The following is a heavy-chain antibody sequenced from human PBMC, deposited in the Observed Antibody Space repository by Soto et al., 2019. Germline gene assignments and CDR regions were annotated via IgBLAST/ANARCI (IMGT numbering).Heavy chain of an antibody. J-gene: IGHJ3*02. CDR2: INHSGST. CDR1: GGSFSGYY. CDR3: ARGGQWLVRDAFDI. Sequence: PXATLSLTCAVYGGSFSGYYWSWIRQPPGKGLEWIGEINHSGSTNYNPSLKSRVTISVDTSKNQFSLKLSSVTAADTAVYYCARGGQWLVRDAFDIWGQGTMVTVSS. D-gene: IGHD6-19*01. V-gene: IGHV4-34*01.